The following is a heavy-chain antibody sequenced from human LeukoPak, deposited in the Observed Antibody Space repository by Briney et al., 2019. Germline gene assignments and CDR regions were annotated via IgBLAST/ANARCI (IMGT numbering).Heavy chain of an antibody. CDR3: ARPATPLEYSSSWFDY. CDR1: GYTFTSYA. J-gene: IGHJ4*02. D-gene: IGHD6-6*01. CDR2: VNAGNGNT. Sequence: ASVKVSCKASGYTFTSYAMHWVRQAPGQRLEWMGWVNAGNGNTKYSQEFQGRVTITRDTSASTAYMELSSLRSEDMAVYDCARPATPLEYSSSWFDYWGQGTLVTVSS. V-gene: IGHV1-3*03.